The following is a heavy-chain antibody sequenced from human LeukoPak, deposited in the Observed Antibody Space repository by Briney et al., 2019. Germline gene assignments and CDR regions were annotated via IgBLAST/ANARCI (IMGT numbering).Heavy chain of an antibody. J-gene: IGHJ4*02. V-gene: IGHV3-21*04. CDR3: AKDAVPAATVYYFDY. CDR1: GFTFSSYA. D-gene: IGHD2-2*01. Sequence: GGSLRLSCAASGFTFSSYAMIWVRQAPGKGLEWVSSISSSSIYIYYADSVKGRFTISRDNAKNSLYLQMNSLRAEDTALYYCAKDAVPAATVYYFDYWGQGTLVTVSS. CDR2: ISSSSIYI.